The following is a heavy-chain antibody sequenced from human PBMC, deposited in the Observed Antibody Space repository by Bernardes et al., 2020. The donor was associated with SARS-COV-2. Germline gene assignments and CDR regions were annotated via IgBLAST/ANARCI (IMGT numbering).Heavy chain of an antibody. CDR2: IYYSGST. CDR1: GGSISSGDYY. D-gene: IGHD2-2*01. V-gene: IGHV4-30-4*01. J-gene: IGHJ6*02. Sequence: SETLSLTCTVSGGSISSGDYYWSWIRQPPGKGLEWIGYIYYSGSTYYNPSLKSRVTISVDTSKNQFSLKLSSVTAADTAVYYCARDFFSQGSTTDQPHYYYYYGMDVWGQGTTVTVSS. CDR3: ARDFFSQGSTTDQPHYYYYYGMDV.